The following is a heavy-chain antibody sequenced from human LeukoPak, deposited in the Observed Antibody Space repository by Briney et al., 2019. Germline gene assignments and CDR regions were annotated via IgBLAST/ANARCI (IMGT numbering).Heavy chain of an antibody. CDR2: ISYSGST. V-gene: IGHV4-59*01. Sequence: PSETLSLTCTISVGSISTYYWGWIRQPPGKGLEWIGYISYSGSTTYTPSLESRVTISVDTSKNQFSLRLSSVTAADTAVYYCPRITQGTVDYWGQGILVTVSS. J-gene: IGHJ4*02. D-gene: IGHD3-10*01. CDR3: PRITQGTVDY. CDR1: VGSISTYY.